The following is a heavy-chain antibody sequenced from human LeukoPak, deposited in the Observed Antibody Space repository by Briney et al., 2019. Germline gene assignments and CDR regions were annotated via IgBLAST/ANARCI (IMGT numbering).Heavy chain of an antibody. CDR2: ISAYNGNT. V-gene: IGHV1-18*01. CDR1: GYTFTSYG. Sequence: ASVKVSCKASGYTFTSYGISWVRQAPGQGLEWMGWISAYNGNTNYAQKLQGRVTMTTDTSTSTAYMELRSLRSDDTAVYYCARSMVRGVVYYYYGMDVWGQGTTVTVSS. D-gene: IGHD3-10*01. CDR3: ARSMVRGVVYYYYGMDV. J-gene: IGHJ6*02.